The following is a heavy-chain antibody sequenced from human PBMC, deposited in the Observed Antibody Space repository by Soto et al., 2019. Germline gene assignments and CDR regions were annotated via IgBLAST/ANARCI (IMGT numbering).Heavy chain of an antibody. Sequence: EASVKVSCKASGYTFTSYAMHWVRQAPGQRLEWMGWINAGNGNTKYSQKFQGRVTITRDTSASTAYMELSSLRSEDTAVYYCARTKILYSSGWYIGYWGQGTLVTVSS. J-gene: IGHJ4*02. CDR2: INAGNGNT. V-gene: IGHV1-3*01. CDR1: GYTFTSYA. CDR3: ARTKILYSSGWYIGY. D-gene: IGHD6-19*01.